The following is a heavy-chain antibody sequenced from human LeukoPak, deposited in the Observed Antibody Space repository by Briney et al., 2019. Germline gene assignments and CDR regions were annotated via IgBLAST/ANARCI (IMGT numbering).Heavy chain of an antibody. Sequence: SETLSLTCTVSGGSISSYYWSWIRQPPGKGLEWIGYIYYSGSTNYNPSLKSRVTISVDTSKNQFSLKLSSVTAADTAVYYCARIRGRYYSDFDSWGQGTLVTVSS. CDR3: ARIRGRYYSDFDS. CDR2: IYYSGST. D-gene: IGHD3-10*01. J-gene: IGHJ4*02. CDR1: GGSISSYY. V-gene: IGHV4-59*01.